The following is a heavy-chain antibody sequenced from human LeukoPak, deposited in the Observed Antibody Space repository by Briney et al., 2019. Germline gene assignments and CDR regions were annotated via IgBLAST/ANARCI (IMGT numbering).Heavy chain of an antibody. D-gene: IGHD2-15*01. CDR2: IHPRDSDT. Sequence: GESLKISCKGSGYSFTNYWIGWVRQMPGKGLEWMGIIHPRDSDTRYSPSFQGQVTISADKSISTAYLQWSSLKASDTAMYYCARRYCSGSSCYLFDYWGQGTLVTVSP. CDR1: GYSFTNYW. J-gene: IGHJ4*02. CDR3: ARRYCSGSSCYLFDY. V-gene: IGHV5-51*01.